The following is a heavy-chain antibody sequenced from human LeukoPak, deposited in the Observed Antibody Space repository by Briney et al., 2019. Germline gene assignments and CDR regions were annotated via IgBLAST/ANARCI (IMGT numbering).Heavy chain of an antibody. V-gene: IGHV1-18*01. D-gene: IGHD2-8*01. CDR1: GYTFTSYG. CDR2: ISAYNGNT. J-gene: IGHJ3*02. Sequence: ASVKVSCKASGYTFTSYGISWVRQAPGQGLEWMGWISAYNGNTNYAQKLQGRVTMTTDTSTSTAYMELSRLRSDDTAVYYCARDPPCTNGVCYLAFDIWGQGTMVTVSS. CDR3: ARDPPCTNGVCYLAFDI.